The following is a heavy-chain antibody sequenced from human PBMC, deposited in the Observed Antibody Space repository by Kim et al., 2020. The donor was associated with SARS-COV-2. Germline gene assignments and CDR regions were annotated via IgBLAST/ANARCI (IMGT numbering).Heavy chain of an antibody. CDR1: GGSISSYY. CDR3: ARAGRDGYNREAFDI. D-gene: IGHD5-12*01. CDR2: IYYSGST. J-gene: IGHJ3*02. V-gene: IGHV4-59*01. Sequence: SETLSLTCTVSGGSISSYYWSWIRQPPGKGLEWIGYIYYSGSTNYNPSLKSRVTISVDTSKNQFSLKLSSVTAADTAVYYCARAGRDGYNREAFDIWGQGTMVTVSS.